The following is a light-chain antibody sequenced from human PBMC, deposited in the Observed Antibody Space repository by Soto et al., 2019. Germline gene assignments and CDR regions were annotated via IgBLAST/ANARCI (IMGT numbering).Light chain of an antibody. CDR1: TGAVTSDYY. J-gene: IGLJ3*02. CDR3: LLYCDDTGV. CDR2: STN. Sequence: QDVVTQEPSLTVSPGGTVTLTCASSTGAVTSDYYANWFQQKPGQVPTTLIYSTNNRHSWTPARFSGSLLGGKAALTLSGVQPDDEADYYCLLYCDDTGVFGRGTKLTVL. V-gene: IGLV7-43*01.